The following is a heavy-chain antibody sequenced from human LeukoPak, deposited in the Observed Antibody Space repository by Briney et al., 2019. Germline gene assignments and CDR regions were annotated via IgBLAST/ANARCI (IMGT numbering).Heavy chain of an antibody. CDR1: GFTFSSYA. CDR2: ISSNGGST. CDR3: VKDINGYDSSVFDY. Sequence: GGSLRLSCSASGFTFSSYAMHWVRQAPGEGLEYVSAISSNGGSTYYADSVKGRFTISRDNSKNTLYLQMSSLRAEDTAVYYCVKDINGYDSSVFDYWGQGTLVTVSS. V-gene: IGHV3-64D*06. D-gene: IGHD3-22*01. J-gene: IGHJ4*02.